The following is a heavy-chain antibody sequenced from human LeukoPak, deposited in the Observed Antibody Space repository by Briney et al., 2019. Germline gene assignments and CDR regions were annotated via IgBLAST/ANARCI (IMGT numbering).Heavy chain of an antibody. Sequence: SETLSLTCTVSGYSISSGYYWGWIRQPPGEGLEWIGSIYHSGSTYYNPSPKSRVTISVDTSKNQFSLNLSSVTAADTAVYYCARVRGYSSSAAFDYWGQGTLATVSS. CDR2: IYHSGST. J-gene: IGHJ4*02. CDR3: ARVRGYSSSAAFDY. D-gene: IGHD6-6*01. V-gene: IGHV4-38-2*02. CDR1: GYSISSGYY.